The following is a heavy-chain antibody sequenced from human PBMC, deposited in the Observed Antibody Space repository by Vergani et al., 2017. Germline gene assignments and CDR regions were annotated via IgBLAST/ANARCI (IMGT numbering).Heavy chain of an antibody. D-gene: IGHD5-12*01. CDR2: IYYSGST. J-gene: IGHJ6*03. CDR1: GGSISSYY. CDR3: ARRSAVATYGYYYYYMDV. V-gene: IGHV4-59*01. Sequence: QVQLQESGPGLVKPSEPLSLTCTVPGGSISSYYWRWLRQPPGKGLEWIGYIYYSGSTNYNPSLKSRVTISVDTSKNQFSLKLSSVTAADTAVYYCARRSAVATYGYYYYYMDVWGKGTTVTVSS.